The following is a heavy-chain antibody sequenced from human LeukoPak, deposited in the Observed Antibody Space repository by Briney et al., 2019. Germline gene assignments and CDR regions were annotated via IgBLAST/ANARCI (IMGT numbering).Heavy chain of an antibody. J-gene: IGHJ4*02. D-gene: IGHD2-2*01. CDR1: GFTFNNYG. CDR3: AKGPLRGTAAAIDY. CDR2: ISYDGRNI. V-gene: IGHV3-30*18. Sequence: GRSLRLSCAASGFTFNNYGMHWVRQAPGKGLEWVAVISYDGRNIHYPDSVKGRFTISRDISTDTLWLQMDSLRTEDTAVYYCAKGPLRGTAAAIDYWGQGTLVTVSS.